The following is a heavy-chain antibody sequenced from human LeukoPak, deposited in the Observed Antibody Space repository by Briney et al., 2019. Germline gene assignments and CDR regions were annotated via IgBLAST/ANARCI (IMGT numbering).Heavy chain of an antibody. CDR3: AKLTYYYDSSGPFDY. D-gene: IGHD3-22*01. Sequence: PGGYLRLSCAASGFTFSSYAMSWVRQAPGKGLEWVSAISGSGGSTYYADSVKGRFTISRDNSKNTLYLQMNSLRAEDTAVYYCAKLTYYYDSSGPFDYWGQGTLVTVSS. V-gene: IGHV3-23*01. J-gene: IGHJ4*02. CDR2: ISGSGGST. CDR1: GFTFSSYA.